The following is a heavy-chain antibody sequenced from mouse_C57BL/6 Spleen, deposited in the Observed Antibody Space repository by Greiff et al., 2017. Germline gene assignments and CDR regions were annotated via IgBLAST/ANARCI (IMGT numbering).Heavy chain of an antibody. CDR2: FYPGSGSI. CDR1: GYTFTEYT. D-gene: IGHD2-12*01. Sequence: QVHVKQSGAELVKPGASVKLSCKASGYTFTEYTIHWVKQRSGQGLEWIGWFYPGSGSIKYNEKFKDKATLTADKSSSTVYMELSRLTSEDSAVYFCARHEDPFLPKFPFAYWGQGTLVTVSA. J-gene: IGHJ3*01. V-gene: IGHV1-62-2*01. CDR3: ARHEDPFLPKFPFAY.